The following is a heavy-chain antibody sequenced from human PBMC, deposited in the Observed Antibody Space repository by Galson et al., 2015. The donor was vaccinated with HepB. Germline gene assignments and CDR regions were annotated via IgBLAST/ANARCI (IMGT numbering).Heavy chain of an antibody. J-gene: IGHJ5*02. Sequence: SETLSLTCTVSGGSISSSSYYWGWIRQPPGTGLEWIGSIYYSGSTYYNPSLKSRVTISVDTSKNQFSLKLSPVTAADTAVYYCEGITVYSSSSQNWFDPWGQGTLVTVSS. CDR2: IYYSGST. D-gene: IGHD6-13*01. CDR3: EGITVYSSSSQNWFDP. CDR1: GGSISSSSYY. V-gene: IGHV4-39*01.